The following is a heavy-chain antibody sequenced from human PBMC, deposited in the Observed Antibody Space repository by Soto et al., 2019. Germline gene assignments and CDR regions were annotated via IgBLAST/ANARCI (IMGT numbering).Heavy chain of an antibody. D-gene: IGHD3-10*01. J-gene: IGHJ6*02. V-gene: IGHV4-59*08. CDR1: GGSISNSY. CDR2: IYSSGGN. Sequence: QVQLQESGPGLMRPSETLSLTCTVSGGSISNSYWSWIRLSPGKGLEWIGYIYSSGGNNSTPSLESRGTLPVASYKSQFALDLPPLFAADTAIYYCARHYPPFFYGSGPWDVCGQRATVTVSS. CDR3: ARHYPPFFYGSGPWDV.